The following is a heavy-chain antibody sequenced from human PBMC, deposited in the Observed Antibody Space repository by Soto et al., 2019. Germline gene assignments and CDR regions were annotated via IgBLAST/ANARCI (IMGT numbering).Heavy chain of an antibody. J-gene: IGHJ4*02. D-gene: IGHD5-12*01. V-gene: IGHV1-46*01. CDR3: AKTHGYPYYFDY. CDR2: INPSGGST. CDR1: GYTFTSYY. Sequence: GASVKVSCKASGYTFTSYYMHWVRQAPGQGLEWMGIINPSGGSTSYAQRFQGRVTMTRDTSTSTVYMELNSLRAADTAVYYCAKTHGYPYYFDYWGQGTLVTVSS.